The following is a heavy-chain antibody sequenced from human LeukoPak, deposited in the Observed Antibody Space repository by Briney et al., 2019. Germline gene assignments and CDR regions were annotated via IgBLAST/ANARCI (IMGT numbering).Heavy chain of an antibody. CDR3: AKPPITMITSSF. J-gene: IGHJ3*01. CDR2: ITSTSNI. Sequence: GGSLRLSCAASGFTFSNYNMNWVRQAPGKGLEWVSSITSTSNIYYADSVKGRFTISRDNAKNSLYLQMNSLRAEDTAVYYCAKPPITMITSSFWGQGTMVTVSS. V-gene: IGHV3-21*04. D-gene: IGHD3-22*01. CDR1: GFTFSNYN.